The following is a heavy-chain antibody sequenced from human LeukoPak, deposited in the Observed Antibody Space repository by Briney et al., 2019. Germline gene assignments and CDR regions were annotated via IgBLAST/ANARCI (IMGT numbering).Heavy chain of an antibody. V-gene: IGHV1-18*01. CDR3: AVGSIAVNYFDY. Sequence: ASVKVSCKASGYTFTSYGISWVRQAPGQGLEWMGWISAYNGNTNYAQKLQGRVTMTTDTSTSTAYMELSSLRSEDTAVYYCAVGSIAVNYFDYWGQGTLVTVSS. D-gene: IGHD6-19*01. J-gene: IGHJ4*02. CDR2: ISAYNGNT. CDR1: GYTFTSYG.